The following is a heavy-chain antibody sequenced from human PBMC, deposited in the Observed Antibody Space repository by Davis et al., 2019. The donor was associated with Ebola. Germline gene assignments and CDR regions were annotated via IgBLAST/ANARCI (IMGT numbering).Heavy chain of an antibody. D-gene: IGHD6-13*01. CDR1: GGSFSDYY. CDR2: MNRRGRA. CDR3: AGGISSSWYFR. V-gene: IGHV4-34*01. J-gene: IGHJ4*02. Sequence: PSETLSLTCAVYGGSFSDYYWSWIRQPPGKGLEWIGEMNRRGRAYYNPSLKSRVTISVDTSKNQFSLKLSSVTAADTAVYYCAGGISSSWYFRWGQGTLVTVSS.